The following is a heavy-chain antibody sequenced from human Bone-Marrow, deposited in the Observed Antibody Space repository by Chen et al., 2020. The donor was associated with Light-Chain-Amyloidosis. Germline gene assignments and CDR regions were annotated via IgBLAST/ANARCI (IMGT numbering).Heavy chain of an antibody. J-gene: IGHJ4*02. D-gene: IGHD3-10*01. V-gene: IGHV3-23*01. Sequence: EVQLLEFGGGLVQPGGSLRLSCAASGFTFSSYAMSWVRQAPGKGLEWVSAISGSGGSTYYADSVKGRFTISRDNSKNTLYLQMNSLRAEDTAVYYCAKVTGLGYYFDYWGQGTLVTVSS. CDR3: AKVTGLGYYFDY. CDR2: ISGSGGST. CDR1: GFTFSSYA.